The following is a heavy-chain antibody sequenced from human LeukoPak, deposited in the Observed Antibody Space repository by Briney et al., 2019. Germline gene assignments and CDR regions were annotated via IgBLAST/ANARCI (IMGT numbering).Heavy chain of an antibody. CDR3: ATDGVLRFLEWLSH. CDR1: GYTLTELS. Sequence: ASVKVSCKVSGYTLTELSMHWVRQAPGKGLEWMGGFDPEDGETIYAQKFQGRVTMTEDTSTDTAYMELSSLRSEDTAVYYCATDGVLRFLEWLSHWGQGTLVTVSS. D-gene: IGHD3-3*01. CDR2: FDPEDGET. J-gene: IGHJ4*02. V-gene: IGHV1-24*01.